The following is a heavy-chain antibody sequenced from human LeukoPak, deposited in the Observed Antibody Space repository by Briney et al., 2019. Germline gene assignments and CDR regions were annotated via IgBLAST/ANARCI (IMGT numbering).Heavy chain of an antibody. CDR1: GFTFNTYA. CDR3: AKAGGIVVVPAATYMETNFDY. CDR2: IWYDGSNK. J-gene: IGHJ4*02. V-gene: IGHV3-33*06. Sequence: PGKSLRLSCAASGFTFNTYAIHWVRQAPGKGLEWVAVIWYDGSNKYYADSVKGRFTISRDNSKNTLYLQMNSLRAEDTAVYYCAKAGGIVVVPAATYMETNFDYWGQGTLVTVSS. D-gene: IGHD2-2*01.